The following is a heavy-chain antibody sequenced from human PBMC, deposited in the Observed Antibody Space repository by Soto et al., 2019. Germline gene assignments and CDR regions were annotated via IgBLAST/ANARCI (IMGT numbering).Heavy chain of an antibody. V-gene: IGHV4-34*01. D-gene: IGHD3-3*01. CDR3: ARGLYYDFWSGYYKPPSFDY. Sequence: SETLSLTCAVYGGSFSGYYWSWIRQPPGKGLEWIGEINHSGSTNYNPSLKSRVTISVDTSKNQFSLKLSSVTAADTVVYYCARGLYYDFWSGYYKPPSFDYWGQGTLVTVSS. CDR1: GGSFSGYY. CDR2: INHSGST. J-gene: IGHJ4*02.